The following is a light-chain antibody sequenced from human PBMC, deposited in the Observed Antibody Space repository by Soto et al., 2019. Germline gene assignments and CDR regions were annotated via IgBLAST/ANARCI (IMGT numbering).Light chain of an antibody. CDR3: QQRSNWIT. J-gene: IGKJ5*01. CDR2: DAS. CDR1: QSVSSY. Sequence: PGERATLSCRASQSVSSYLAWYQQKPGQAPRLLIYDASNRATGIPARLSGSGSGTDFTLTISSLEPEDFAVYYCQQRSNWITFGQGTRLEIK. V-gene: IGKV3-11*01.